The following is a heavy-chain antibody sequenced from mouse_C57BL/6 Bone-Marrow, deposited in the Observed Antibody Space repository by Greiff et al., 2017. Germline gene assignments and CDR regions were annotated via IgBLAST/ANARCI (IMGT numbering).Heavy chain of an antibody. CDR1: GYTFTSYG. CDR2: IYPSDSET. J-gene: IGHJ2*01. CDR3: ADYYGGY. Sequence: QVQLQQPGAELVRPGSSVKLSCKASGYTFTSYGRDWVKQRPGQGLEWIGNIYPSDSETHYNQKFKDKATLTVDKSSSTAYMQLSSLTSEDSAVYYCADYYGGYWGQGTTLTVSS. V-gene: IGHV1-61*01.